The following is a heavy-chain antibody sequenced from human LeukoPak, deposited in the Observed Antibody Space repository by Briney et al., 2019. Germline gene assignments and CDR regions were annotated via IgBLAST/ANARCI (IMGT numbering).Heavy chain of an antibody. Sequence: GGSLRRSCAASGFTFSGSAMHWVGHASGLGLEWVVRIRSKANSHATAYAASVKGRFTISRDDSKNTAYLQMNSLKTEDTAVYYCTRNPDYYDILDYWGQGTLVTVSS. J-gene: IGHJ4*02. CDR2: IRSKANSHAT. D-gene: IGHD3-22*01. CDR1: GFTFSGSA. CDR3: TRNPDYYDILDY. V-gene: IGHV3-73*01.